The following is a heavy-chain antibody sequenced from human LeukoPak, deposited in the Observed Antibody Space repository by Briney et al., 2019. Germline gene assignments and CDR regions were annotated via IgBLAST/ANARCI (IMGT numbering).Heavy chain of an antibody. Sequence: PGGSLRLSCAASGFTFSSYWMSWVRQAPGKGLEWVANIKQDGSEKYYVDSVKGRFTISRDNAKNSLYLQMSSLRAADTAVYYCARVMAASVWRSYGSYYYYYYMDVWGKGTTVTVSS. J-gene: IGHJ6*03. CDR2: IKQDGSEK. CDR3: ARVMAASVWRSYGSYYYYYYMDV. D-gene: IGHD3-16*01. CDR1: GFTFSSYW. V-gene: IGHV3-7*01.